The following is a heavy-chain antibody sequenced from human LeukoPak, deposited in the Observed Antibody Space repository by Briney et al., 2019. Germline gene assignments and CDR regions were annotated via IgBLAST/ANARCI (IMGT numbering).Heavy chain of an antibody. J-gene: IGHJ4*02. Sequence: ASVKLSCKASGGTFSSYAISWVRQAPGQGLEWMGRIIPIVGTENYAQKFQGRVTITTDKSTSTAYMELSSLRSEDTAVYYCARAPASGSYGYYFDYWGQGNLVTVSS. CDR1: GGTFSSYA. V-gene: IGHV1-69*04. D-gene: IGHD1-26*01. CDR2: IIPIVGTE. CDR3: ARAPASGSYGYYFDY.